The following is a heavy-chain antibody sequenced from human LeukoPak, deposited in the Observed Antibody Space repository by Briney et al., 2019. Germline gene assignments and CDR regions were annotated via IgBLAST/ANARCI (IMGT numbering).Heavy chain of an antibody. CDR2: ISQDGTNK. D-gene: IGHD6-19*01. Sequence: GGSLRLSCAASGFTLNRHAVYWVRQAPGKGLEWVALISQDGTNKYYTDSVKGRFTISRDSSKNTVFLQVSTLRAQDTAVYYCARDPRIAVTGTTPYDYFFHMDVWGKGTTVTVSS. J-gene: IGHJ6*03. V-gene: IGHV3-30*04. CDR1: GFTLNRHA. CDR3: ARDPRIAVTGTTPYDYFFHMDV.